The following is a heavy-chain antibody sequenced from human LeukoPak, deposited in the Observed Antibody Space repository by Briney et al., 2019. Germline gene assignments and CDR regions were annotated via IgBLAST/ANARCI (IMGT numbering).Heavy chain of an antibody. J-gene: IGHJ4*02. CDR2: ISGSGSGT. CDR3: AKEKLPSGYSFLTDY. D-gene: IGHD5-18*01. V-gene: IGHV3-23*01. Sequence: GGSLRLSCAASGFTFSSYVMNWVRQAPGKGLEWVSTISGSGSGTYYTDSVKGRFTISRDDSKSTLYLQMNSLRPEDTAVYYCAKEKLPSGYSFLTDYWGQGTLVTVSS. CDR1: GFTFSSYV.